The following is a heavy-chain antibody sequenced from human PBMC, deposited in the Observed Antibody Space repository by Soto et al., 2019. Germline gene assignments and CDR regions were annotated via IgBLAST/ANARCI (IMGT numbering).Heavy chain of an antibody. CDR2: VSIGGST. CDR1: GFTFSSYA. Sequence: DVQWLESGGGWVQPEGSLRLSCAASGFTFSSYAMGWVRQGRGKGLEWVAVVSIGGSTHYADSVRGRFTISRDNSKNTLSLQMNSLTAEDTAVYFCAKRRGAGGHFDYWGQGALVTVSS. J-gene: IGHJ4*02. D-gene: IGHD2-15*01. V-gene: IGHV3-23*01. CDR3: AKRRGAGGHFDY.